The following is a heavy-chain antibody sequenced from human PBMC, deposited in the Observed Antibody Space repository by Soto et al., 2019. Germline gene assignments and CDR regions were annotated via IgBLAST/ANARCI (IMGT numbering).Heavy chain of an antibody. D-gene: IGHD6-19*01. CDR1: GGSISSYY. CDR3: ARDSSGWRVNYFAY. V-gene: IGHV4-4*07. J-gene: IGHJ4*02. CDR2: IYTSWST. Sequence: PSDTLSLTCTVSGGSISSYYWSWIRQPAGKGLEWIGRIYTSWSTNYNPSLKSLVTMSVDTSKNQFSLRLSSVTAADTAVYYCARDSSGWRVNYFAYWGQGTLVTVSS.